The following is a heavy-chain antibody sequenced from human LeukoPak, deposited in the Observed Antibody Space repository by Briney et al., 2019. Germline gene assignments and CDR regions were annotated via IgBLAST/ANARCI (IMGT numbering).Heavy chain of an antibody. V-gene: IGHV1-2*02. CDR2: INPNSGDT. CDR1: GYTFTRYY. CDR3: ARAYRGSYGSPDY. D-gene: IGHD1-26*01. J-gene: IGHJ4*02. Sequence: ASVKVSCKASGYTFTRYYMHWVRQAPGQGLEGMGWINPNSGDTNYTQKFQGRVTMTRNTSISTAYMELSRLRSDDTAVYYCARAYRGSYGSPDYWGQGTLVTVSS.